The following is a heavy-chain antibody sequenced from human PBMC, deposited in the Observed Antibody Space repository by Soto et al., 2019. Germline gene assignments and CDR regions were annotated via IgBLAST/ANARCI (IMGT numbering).Heavy chain of an antibody. CDR2: ISSSSTI. D-gene: IGHD6-13*01. Sequence: GGSLRLSCAASGFTFSSYSMNWVRQAPGKGLEWVSYISSSSTIYYADSVKGRFTISRDNAKNSLYLQMNSLRDEDTAVYYCARELVPEYSPGSWTYYYYYGMDVWGQGTTVTVSS. CDR3: ARELVPEYSPGSWTYYYYYGMDV. J-gene: IGHJ6*02. CDR1: GFTFSSYS. V-gene: IGHV3-48*02.